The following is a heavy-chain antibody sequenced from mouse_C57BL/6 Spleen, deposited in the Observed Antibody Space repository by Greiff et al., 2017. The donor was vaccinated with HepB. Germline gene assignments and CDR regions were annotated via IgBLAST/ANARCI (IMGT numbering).Heavy chain of an antibody. Sequence: QVQLQQSGPELVKPGASVKISCKASGYAFSSSWMNWVKQRPGKGLEWIGRIYPGDGDTNYNGKFKGKATLTADKSSSTAYMQLSSLTSEDSAVYFGARGSSGRFAYWGQGTLVTVSA. V-gene: IGHV1-82*01. CDR3: ARGSSGRFAY. CDR2: IYPGDGDT. CDR1: GYAFSSSW. J-gene: IGHJ3*01. D-gene: IGHD3-2*02.